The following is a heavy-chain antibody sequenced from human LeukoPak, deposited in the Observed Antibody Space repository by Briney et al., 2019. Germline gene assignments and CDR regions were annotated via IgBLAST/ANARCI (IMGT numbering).Heavy chain of an antibody. J-gene: IGHJ4*02. CDR1: GGSISSYY. CDR2: IYYSGST. CDR3: ARRPGGPWFGELYLDY. D-gene: IGHD3-10*01. V-gene: IGHV4-59*01. Sequence: SETLSLTCTVSGGSISSYYWSWIRQPPGKGLEWIGYIYYSGSTNYNPSLKSRVTISVDTSKNQFSLKLSSVTAADTAVYYCARRPGGPWFGELYLDYWGQGTLVTVSS.